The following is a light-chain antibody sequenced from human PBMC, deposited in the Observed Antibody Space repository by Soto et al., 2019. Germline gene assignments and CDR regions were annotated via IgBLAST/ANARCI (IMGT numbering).Light chain of an antibody. V-gene: IGLV2-14*03. CDR3: SSYTSSSSLSTHG. CDR1: SSDVGGYNY. Sequence: QSALTQPASVSGSPGQSITISCTGTSSDVGGYNYVSWYQHHPGKPPKLMLYDVSNRPSGVSNRFSGSKSGNTASLIISGLQAEDEADYYCSSYTSSSSLSTHGLGTGTKVTVL. CDR2: DVS. J-gene: IGLJ1*01.